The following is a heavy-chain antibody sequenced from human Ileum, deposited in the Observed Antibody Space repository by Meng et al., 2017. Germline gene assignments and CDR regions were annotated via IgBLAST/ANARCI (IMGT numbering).Heavy chain of an antibody. J-gene: IGHJ5*02. CDR2: IYYSGST. Sequence: QLQESGSGLVKSSETLSLTCTPSGGSISSGDYYWSWIRQPPGKGLEWIGYIYYSGSTYYNPSLKSRVTISVDTSKNQFSLKLSSVTAADTAVYYCARENTIFGVVWGSWFDPWGQGTLVTVSS. V-gene: IGHV4-30-4*01. CDR3: ARENTIFGVVWGSWFDP. D-gene: IGHD3-3*01. CDR1: GGSISSGDYY.